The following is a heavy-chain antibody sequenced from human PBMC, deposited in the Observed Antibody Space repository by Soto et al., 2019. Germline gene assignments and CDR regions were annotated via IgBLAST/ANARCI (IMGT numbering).Heavy chain of an antibody. V-gene: IGHV3-30*18. Sequence: QVQLVESGGGVVQPGRSLRLSCAASGFTFSSYGMHWVRQAPGKGLEWVAVISYDGSNKYYADSVQGRFTISRDNSKNTLYLQMNSLRAEDTAVYYCAKDNDGSYYYYGGMDVWGQGTTVTVSS. D-gene: IGHD1-26*01. CDR3: AKDNDGSYYYYGGMDV. CDR1: GFTFSSYG. J-gene: IGHJ6*02. CDR2: ISYDGSNK.